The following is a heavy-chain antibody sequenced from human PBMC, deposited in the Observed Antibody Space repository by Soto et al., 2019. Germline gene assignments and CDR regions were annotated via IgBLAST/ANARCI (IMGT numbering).Heavy chain of an antibody. CDR3: AGSITVIRS. CDR1: GGSISSYY. J-gene: IGHJ4*02. CDR2: VYYSGST. Sequence: SQTLSLTCIVSGGSISSYYWSWIRQPPGKGLEWIGYVYYSGSTNYNPSLKSRVTISVDTSKNQFSLKLSSVTAADTAVYYCAGSITVIRSWGQGILVTVSS. D-gene: IGHD3-22*01. V-gene: IGHV4-59*01.